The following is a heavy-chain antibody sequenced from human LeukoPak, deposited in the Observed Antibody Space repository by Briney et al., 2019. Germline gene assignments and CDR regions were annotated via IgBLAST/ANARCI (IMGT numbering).Heavy chain of an antibody. V-gene: IGHV1-2*02. CDR3: ARRDIWWSAKYYFDY. CDR2: INPNSGGT. CDR1: GYTFTGYY. D-gene: IGHD2-21*01. Sequence: ASVKVSCKASGYTFTGYYMHWGRQAPGQGLEWMGWINPNSGGTNYAQKFQGRVTMTRDTSISTAYMELSRLRSDDTAVYYCARRDIWWSAKYYFDYWGQGTLVTLSS. J-gene: IGHJ4*02.